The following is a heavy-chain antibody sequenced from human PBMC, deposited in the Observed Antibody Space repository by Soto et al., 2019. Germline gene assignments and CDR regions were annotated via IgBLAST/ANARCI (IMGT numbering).Heavy chain of an antibody. CDR3: ATASGSTYGGPYYYYGLDV. D-gene: IGHD2-15*01. CDR1: GGSISSYY. CDR2: IYYSGST. Sequence: QVQLQESGPGLVKSSETLSLTCTVSGGSISSYYWSWIRQPPGKGLEWIGYIYYSGSTKYNPSLRSRVTISLVTSKNQFSLKVSSVTAADTAVYYCATASGSTYGGPYYYYGLDVWGQGTTVTVSS. J-gene: IGHJ6*02. V-gene: IGHV4-59*08.